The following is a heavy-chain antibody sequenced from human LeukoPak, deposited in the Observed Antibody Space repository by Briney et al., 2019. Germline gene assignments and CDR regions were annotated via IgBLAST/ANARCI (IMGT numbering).Heavy chain of an antibody. CDR3: VRVAWTGIGRDYFDY. J-gene: IGHJ4*02. D-gene: IGHD1-14*01. CDR2: ISGLGNYI. V-gene: IGHV3-21*01. Sequence: GGSLRLSCAASGFTFSTYSMNWVRQAPGKGLEWVSSISGLGNYIYYADSVKGRFTVSRDNAKDALYLQMNSLRAEDTAVYYCVRVAWTGIGRDYFDYWGQGSLVTVSS. CDR1: GFTFSTYS.